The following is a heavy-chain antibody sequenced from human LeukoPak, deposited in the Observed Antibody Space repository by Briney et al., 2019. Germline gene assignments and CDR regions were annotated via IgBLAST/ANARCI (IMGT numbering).Heavy chain of an antibody. D-gene: IGHD3-10*01. V-gene: IGHV4-59*01. Sequence: SETLSLTCAVSGGSITDYYWNWIRQPPGKGLEWIGYGHYSGSTYYNPSLRSRATLSVDTSRTQFSLKLNSVTAADTAVYYSARWGETSTLGLRAFDIWGQGTMVTVSS. J-gene: IGHJ3*02. CDR2: GHYSGST. CDR3: ARWGETSTLGLRAFDI. CDR1: GGSITDYY.